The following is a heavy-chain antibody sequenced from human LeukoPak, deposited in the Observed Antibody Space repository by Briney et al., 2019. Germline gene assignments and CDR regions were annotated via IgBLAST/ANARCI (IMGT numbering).Heavy chain of an antibody. D-gene: IGHD5-18*01. Sequence: PGGSLRLSCTTSGFSFSSYGMHWVRQAPGKGLEWVAFIRYDGTNNYHADSVKGRFTVSRDNSKSTLYLQMKSLTTDDTAVYYCAKSWIQLWYYFDQWGQGTLVTVSS. CDR2: IRYDGTNN. V-gene: IGHV3-30*02. CDR1: GFSFSSYG. J-gene: IGHJ4*02. CDR3: AKSWIQLWYYFDQ.